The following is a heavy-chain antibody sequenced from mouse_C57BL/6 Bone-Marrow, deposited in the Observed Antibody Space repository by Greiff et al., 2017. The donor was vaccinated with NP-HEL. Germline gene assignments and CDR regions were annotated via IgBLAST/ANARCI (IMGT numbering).Heavy chain of an antibody. CDR3: TTTYDPY. CDR1: GFNIKDDY. D-gene: IGHD5-1*01. Sequence: VQLKQSGAELARPGASVKLSCTASGFNIKDDYMHWVKQRPEQGLEWIGWIDPENGDTEYASKFQGKATITADTSSNTAYLQLRSLTSEDTAVYYCTTTYDPYWGQGTLVTVTA. J-gene: IGHJ3*01. V-gene: IGHV14-4*01. CDR2: IDPENGDT.